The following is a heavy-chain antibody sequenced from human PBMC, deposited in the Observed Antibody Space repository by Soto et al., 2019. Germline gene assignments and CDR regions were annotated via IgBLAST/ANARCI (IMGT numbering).Heavy chain of an antibody. CDR1: GGSISSGDYY. Sequence: QVQLQESGPGLVKPSQTLSLTCTVSGGSISSGDYYWSWIRQPPGKGLEWIGYIYYSGSTYYNPSLKSRXXIXVXTSKNQFSLKLSSVTAADTAVYYCARAYSSSWNFDYWGQGTLVTVSS. V-gene: IGHV4-30-4*01. CDR3: ARAYSSSWNFDY. J-gene: IGHJ4*02. CDR2: IYYSGST. D-gene: IGHD6-13*01.